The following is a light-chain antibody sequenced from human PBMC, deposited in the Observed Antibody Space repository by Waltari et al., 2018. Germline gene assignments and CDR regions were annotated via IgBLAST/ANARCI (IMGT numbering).Light chain of an antibody. CDR1: QTVNSY. V-gene: IGKV3-11*01. CDR2: AAS. Sequence: EIVLTQSPATLSLSPGERATLSCRASQTVNSYLAWYQQKPGQSPRLLIYAASNRATGIPARFSASGSGTDFTLTISSLETEDFAVYYCQQRAIWPLTFGGGTRVEIK. J-gene: IGKJ4*01. CDR3: QQRAIWPLT.